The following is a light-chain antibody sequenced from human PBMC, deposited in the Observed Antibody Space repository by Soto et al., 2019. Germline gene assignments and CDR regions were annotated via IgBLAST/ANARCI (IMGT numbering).Light chain of an antibody. CDR3: QQSYDSPWT. CDR2: AAS. CDR1: QSIANY. Sequence: DIQMTQPPSSLSASVGDRVIVTCRASQSIANYLNWYQQKPGTAPNLLIYAASSLQSGVPSRFSGSGSGTDFTLTISSLQPEDFATYTCQQSYDSPWTFGQGTKVEVK. J-gene: IGKJ1*01. V-gene: IGKV1-39*01.